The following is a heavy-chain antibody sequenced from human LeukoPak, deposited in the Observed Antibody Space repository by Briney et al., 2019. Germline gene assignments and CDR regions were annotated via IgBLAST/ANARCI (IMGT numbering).Heavy chain of an antibody. CDR1: GFTFSNYA. Sequence: GGSLRLSCAASGFTFSNYAMSWVRQAPGKGLEWVSGISGSGGNTYDADSVKGRFTISRDNSKSTLSLQMNSLRAEDTAIYYCATYRQVLLPFESWGQGTLVTVSS. CDR2: ISGSGGNT. J-gene: IGHJ4*02. V-gene: IGHV3-23*01. D-gene: IGHD2-8*02. CDR3: ATYRQVLLPFES.